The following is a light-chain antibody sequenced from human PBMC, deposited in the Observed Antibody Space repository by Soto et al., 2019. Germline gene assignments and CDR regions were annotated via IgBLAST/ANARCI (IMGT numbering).Light chain of an antibody. Sequence: EIVLTQSPGTVSLSPGDRATLSCRASQSLSGNYLAWYQQKPGQASRLLISGASSRATGIPDRFTGSGSGTDFILTINTLEPGDLAVYYCQQYRRSPVTFGGGTKVEIK. J-gene: IGKJ4*01. CDR1: QSLSGNY. CDR2: GAS. V-gene: IGKV3-20*01. CDR3: QQYRRSPVT.